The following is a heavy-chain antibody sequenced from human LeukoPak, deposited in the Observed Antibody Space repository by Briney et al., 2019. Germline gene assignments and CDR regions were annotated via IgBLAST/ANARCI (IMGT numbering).Heavy chain of an antibody. D-gene: IGHD1-1*01. Sequence: GGSLRLSCAASGFTFSSYSMNWVRQAPGKGLEWVSSISSSSSYIDYADSVKGRFTISRDNAKNSLYLQMNSLRAEDTAVYYCASLWGSTDWYFDLWGRGTLVTVSS. CDR2: ISSSSSYI. V-gene: IGHV3-21*01. CDR1: GFTFSSYS. CDR3: ASLWGSTDWYFDL. J-gene: IGHJ2*01.